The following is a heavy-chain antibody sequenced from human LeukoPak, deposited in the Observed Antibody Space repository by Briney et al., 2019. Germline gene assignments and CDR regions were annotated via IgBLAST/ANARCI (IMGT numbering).Heavy chain of an antibody. CDR1: VYTFTGYY. CDR2: INPNSDGT. J-gene: IGHJ6*02. Sequence: ASVKVSCKASVYTFTGYYMHWVRQAPGQGLEWMGWINPNSDGTNYAQKFQGRVTMTRDTSTSTTYMEVSRLRSDDTAVYYCARDRDGMDVWGQGTTVTVSS. D-gene: IGHD3-10*01. CDR3: ARDRDGMDV. V-gene: IGHV1-2*02.